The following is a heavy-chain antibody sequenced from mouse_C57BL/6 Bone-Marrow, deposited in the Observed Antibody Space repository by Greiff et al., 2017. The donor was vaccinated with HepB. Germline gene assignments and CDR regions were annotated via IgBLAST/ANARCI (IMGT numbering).Heavy chain of an antibody. D-gene: IGHD4-1*01. CDR1: GFTFSDYG. V-gene: IGHV5-17*01. CDR3: ARGGWETFAY. Sequence: EVQLVESGGGLVKPGGSLKLSCAASGFTFSDYGMHWVRQTPEKGLEWVAYISSGSSTINYADTVKGRVTISRDNAKNTLFLQMTSLGSEDTAMYYCARGGWETFAYWGQGTLVTVSA. CDR2: ISSGSSTI. J-gene: IGHJ3*01.